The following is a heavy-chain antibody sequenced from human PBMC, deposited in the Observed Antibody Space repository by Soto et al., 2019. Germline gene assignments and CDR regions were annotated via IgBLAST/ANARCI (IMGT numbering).Heavy chain of an antibody. CDR1: RFTLSDYF. CDR3: ARDRGAVTGDYFEC. J-gene: IGHJ4*02. V-gene: IGHV3-11*01. Sequence: QVQLVESGGGLVKPGGSLRLSCAASRFTLSDYFMSWIRQAPGQGLEYLSYISSSGDSMNYADSVKGRFTISRDNAGNSLYLQMNSLRVEDTAVYYCARDRGAVTGDYFECWGQGTLVTVSS. D-gene: IGHD6-19*01. CDR2: ISSSGDSM.